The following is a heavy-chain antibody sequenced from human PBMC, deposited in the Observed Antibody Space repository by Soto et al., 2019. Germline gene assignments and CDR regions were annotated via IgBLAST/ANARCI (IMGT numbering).Heavy chain of an antibody. CDR2: INHSGST. J-gene: IGHJ4*02. V-gene: IGHV4-34*01. CDR1: GGSFSGYY. CDR3: ARAVKTTALPSNFDY. Sequence: SETLSLTCAVYGGSFSGYYWSWIRQPPGKGLEWIGEINHSGSTNYNPSLKSRFSISVDTSKNQFSLKRSSVTAADTVVYYCARAVKTTALPSNFDYWGQGTLVTVSS. D-gene: IGHD4-4*01.